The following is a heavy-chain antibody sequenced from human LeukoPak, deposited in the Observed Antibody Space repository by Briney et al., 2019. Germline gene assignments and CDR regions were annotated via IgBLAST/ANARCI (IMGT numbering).Heavy chain of an antibody. CDR2: INHSGST. Sequence: SETLSLTCAVYGGSFSGYYWSWIRQPPGKGLEWIGKINHSGSTNYNPSLKSRVTISVDTSKNQFSLKLSSVTAADTAVYYCARDRAPYCRSTSCYQGHDYWGQGTLVTVSS. CDR1: GGSFSGYY. CDR3: ARDRAPYCRSTSCYQGHDY. D-gene: IGHD2-2*01. V-gene: IGHV4-34*01. J-gene: IGHJ4*02.